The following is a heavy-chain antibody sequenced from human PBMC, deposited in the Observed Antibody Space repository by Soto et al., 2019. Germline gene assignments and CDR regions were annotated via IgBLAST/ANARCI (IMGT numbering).Heavy chain of an antibody. CDR2: FNPSGGTA. J-gene: IGHJ5*02. Sequence: ASVKVSCKASGYTFTSYYMHWVRQAPGQGLEWVGIFNPSGGTATYAQKFQGRVTMTRDTSTSTVYMELSSLRSEDTAVYYCARGGTTMVTPPFDPWGQGTLVTV. D-gene: IGHD4-17*01. V-gene: IGHV1-46*01. CDR3: ARGGTTMVTPPFDP. CDR1: GYTFTSYY.